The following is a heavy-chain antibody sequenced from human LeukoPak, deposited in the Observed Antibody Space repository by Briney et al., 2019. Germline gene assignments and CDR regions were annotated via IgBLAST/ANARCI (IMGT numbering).Heavy chain of an antibody. Sequence: GGSLRLSCAASGVTFSSFCMSWVRQAPGKGLEWVSSISSSSSYIYYADSVKGRFTISRDNAKNSLYLQMNSLRAEDTAVYYCAREYSGYDFDYWGQGTLVTVSS. D-gene: IGHD5-12*01. CDR2: ISSSSSYI. J-gene: IGHJ4*02. CDR3: AREYSGYDFDY. V-gene: IGHV3-21*01. CDR1: GVTFSSFC.